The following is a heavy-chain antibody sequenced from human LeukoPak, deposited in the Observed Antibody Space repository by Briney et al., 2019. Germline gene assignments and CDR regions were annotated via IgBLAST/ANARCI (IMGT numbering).Heavy chain of an antibody. D-gene: IGHD2-2*01. CDR3: ARARYCSSTSCYSYYYYGMDV. Sequence: GGALRLSCAASGFIFCDYGMRWGRPPPGKGGGWGAGLSLDGGGTGYADSVKGRFTISKDNAKSSLYLQMNSLRAEDTALYHCARARYCSSTSCYSYYYYGMDVWGQGTTVTVSS. J-gene: IGHJ6*02. V-gene: IGHV3-20*01. CDR1: GFIFCDYG. CDR2: LSLDGGGT.